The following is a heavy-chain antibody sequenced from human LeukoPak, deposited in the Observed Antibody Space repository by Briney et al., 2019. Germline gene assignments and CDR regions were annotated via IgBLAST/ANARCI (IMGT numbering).Heavy chain of an antibody. D-gene: IGHD1-1*01. CDR3: AYLGLSSDWNDVPGPQIDY. V-gene: IGHV3-23*01. CDR1: GFTFTDFA. Sequence: GGSLRLSCAASGFTFTDFAMNWVRQAPGKGLEWVSTISASGTITYYADSVKGRCTIPRDYSKNTVYLQMNSLRAEDTAVYYCAYLGLSSDWNDVPGPQIDYWGQGTLVSVSS. CDR2: ISASGTIT. J-gene: IGHJ4*02.